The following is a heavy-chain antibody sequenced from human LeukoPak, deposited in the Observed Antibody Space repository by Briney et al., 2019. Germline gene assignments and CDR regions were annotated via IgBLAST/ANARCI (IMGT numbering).Heavy chain of an antibody. CDR1: GGSISSYY. Sequence: PSETLSLTCTVSGGSISSYYWSWIRQPPGKGLEWIGYIYYSGSTNYNPSLKSRVTISVDTSKNQFSLKLSSVTAADTAVYYCARDYYDSRTLDYWGQGTLVTVSS. CDR2: IYYSGST. J-gene: IGHJ4*02. CDR3: ARDYYDSRTLDY. V-gene: IGHV4-59*12. D-gene: IGHD3-22*01.